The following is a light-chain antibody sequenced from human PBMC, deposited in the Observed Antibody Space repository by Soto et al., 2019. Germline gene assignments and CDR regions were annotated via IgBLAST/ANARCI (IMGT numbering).Light chain of an antibody. CDR2: GAS. CDR1: QRFNSRY. Sequence: EIVLTQSPGTLSLSPGERATLSCRASQRFNSRYLAWYQQKPGQAPRLLIYGASSRATGIPDRFSGSGSGTDFTLTISRPEPEDFAVYYSQQFGSSPGFTFGPGTKVDIK. CDR3: QQFGSSPGFT. J-gene: IGKJ3*01. V-gene: IGKV3-20*01.